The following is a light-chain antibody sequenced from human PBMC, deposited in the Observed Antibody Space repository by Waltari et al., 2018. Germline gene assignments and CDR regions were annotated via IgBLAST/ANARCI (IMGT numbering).Light chain of an antibody. Sequence: DIVMTQTPLSLSVTPGQPASISCKSSDSLLFSTGTTYMYWFLQRPGQSPQLLIYEVSSRLSGVPDRFSGSGSGTDFTLKISRVEAEDVGIYYCMQGIHLPLTFGGGTKVEIK. V-gene: IGKV2-29*02. CDR1: DSLLFSTGTTY. CDR3: MQGIHLPLT. CDR2: EVS. J-gene: IGKJ4*01.